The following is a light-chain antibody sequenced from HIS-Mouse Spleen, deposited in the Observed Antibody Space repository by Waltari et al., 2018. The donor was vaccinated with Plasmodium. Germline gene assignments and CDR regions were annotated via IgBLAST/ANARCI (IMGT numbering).Light chain of an antibody. CDR2: KDS. J-gene: IGLJ1*01. V-gene: IGLV3-25*03. Sequence: SYELTQPPSVSVSPGQTARITCPGDALPKQYAYWYQQKPGQAPVLVIYKDSERPSGIPERFSGSSSGTTVTLTISGVQAEDEADYYRQSADSSGTYVFGTGTKVTVL. CDR3: QSADSSGTYV. CDR1: ALPKQY.